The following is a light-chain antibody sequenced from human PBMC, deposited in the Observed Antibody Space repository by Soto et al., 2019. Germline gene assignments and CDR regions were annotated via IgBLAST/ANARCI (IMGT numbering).Light chain of an antibody. CDR3: SSTTRSSTYV. J-gene: IGLJ1*01. CDR1: RSDVGGDNY. Sequence: QAVLTQPASVSGTPGQSISISCTGTRSDVGGDNYGSWYQQHPGKAPKRMGYEGRNRPSGVSSRFSASKSGNTPYLTISGLQAEDEADYYCSSTTRSSTYVFGPGTKVTVL. CDR2: EGR. V-gene: IGLV2-14*01.